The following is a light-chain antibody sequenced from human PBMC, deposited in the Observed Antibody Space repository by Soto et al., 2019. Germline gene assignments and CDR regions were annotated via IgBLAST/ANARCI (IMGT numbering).Light chain of an antibody. Sequence: IVMTQSPATLSVSPGERAALSCRASQNVNYNLAWYQKKPGQAPGLLIPDASVRATAIPARFSGSGSGTEFTLTISSLQSEDFAVYYCQQYNNWPRTFGQGTKVEIK. CDR2: DAS. CDR3: QQYNNWPRT. CDR1: QNVNYN. V-gene: IGKV3-15*01. J-gene: IGKJ1*01.